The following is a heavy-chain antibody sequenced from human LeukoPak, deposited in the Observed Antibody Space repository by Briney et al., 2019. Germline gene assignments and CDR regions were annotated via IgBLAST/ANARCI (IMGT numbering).Heavy chain of an antibody. V-gene: IGHV1-2*02. D-gene: IGHD1-26*01. Sequence: HWASVKVSCKASGYTFTGYYMHWARQAPGQGLEWMGWINPNSGGTNYAQKFQGRVTMTRDTSISTAYMELSRLRSDDTAVYYCARGKSYRGAYYFDYWGQGTLVTVSS. J-gene: IGHJ4*02. CDR2: INPNSGGT. CDR1: GYTFTGYY. CDR3: ARGKSYRGAYYFDY.